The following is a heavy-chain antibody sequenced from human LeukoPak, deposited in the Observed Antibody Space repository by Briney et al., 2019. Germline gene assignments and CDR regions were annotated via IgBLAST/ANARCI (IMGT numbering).Heavy chain of an antibody. Sequence: PSETLSLTCAVYGGSFSGYYWSWIRQPPGKGLEWIGEINHSGSTNYNPSLKSRVTISVDTSKNQFSLKLSSVTAADTAVYYCARRGYYDSSGYYYGVHAFDIWGQGTMVTVSS. V-gene: IGHV4-34*01. D-gene: IGHD3-22*01. CDR3: ARRGYYDSSGYYYGVHAFDI. J-gene: IGHJ3*02. CDR2: INHSGST. CDR1: GGSFSGYY.